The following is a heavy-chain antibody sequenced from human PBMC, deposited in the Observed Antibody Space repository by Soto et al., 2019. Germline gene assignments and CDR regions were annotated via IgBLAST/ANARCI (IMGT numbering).Heavy chain of an antibody. D-gene: IGHD6-13*01. V-gene: IGHV3-23*01. CDR1: GFSFSNFA. CDR2: ISGSGDKT. J-gene: IGHJ5*02. CDR3: AKDYASTWYWYFDP. Sequence: GSLLLSGADSGFSFSNFAMSWVRQAPGTGLEWVSSISGSGDKTYYLDSVKGRFTISRDNSKNTLYLHMNSLGAEDTAVYFCAKDYASTWYWYFDPWGQGTLVTGS.